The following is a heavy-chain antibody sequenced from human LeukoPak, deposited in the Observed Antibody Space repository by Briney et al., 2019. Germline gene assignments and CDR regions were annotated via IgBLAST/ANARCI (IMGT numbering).Heavy chain of an antibody. CDR2: INPNSGGT. J-gene: IGHJ4*02. Sequence: GASVNVSCKSSGYTFTDYYMHWVRQAPGQGLEWMGWINPNSGGTNYAQKFQGRVTMTRDTSISTAYMELSRLTSDDTAVYYCAREPVDTPMVTSFDYWGQGTLVTVSS. D-gene: IGHD5-18*01. CDR1: GYTFTDYY. CDR3: AREPVDTPMVTSFDY. V-gene: IGHV1-2*02.